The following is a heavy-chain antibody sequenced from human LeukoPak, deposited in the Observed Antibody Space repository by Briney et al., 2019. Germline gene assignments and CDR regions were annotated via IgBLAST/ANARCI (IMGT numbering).Heavy chain of an antibody. CDR1: GGSFSGYY. D-gene: IGHD3-16*01. V-gene: IGHV4-34*01. J-gene: IGHJ3*02. CDR2: IYHSGST. Sequence: MTSETLSLTCAVYGGSFSGYYWGWIRQPPGKGLEWIGSIYHSGSTYYNPSLKSRVTISVDTSKNQFSLKLSSVTAADTAMYYCARDHDYDYVWGSYGGKNAFDIWGQGTMVTVSS. CDR3: ARDHDYDYVWGSYGGKNAFDI.